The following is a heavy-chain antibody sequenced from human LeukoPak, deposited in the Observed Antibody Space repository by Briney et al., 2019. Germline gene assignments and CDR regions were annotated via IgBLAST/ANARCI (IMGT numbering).Heavy chain of an antibody. CDR3: ARVAVQGSYYYGMDV. Sequence: GGSLRLSCAASGFTFSSYAMHWVRQAPGKALEWVAVISYDGNNKYYADSVRGRFTISRDNSKNTLYLQMNSLRAEDTAVYYCARVAVQGSYYYGMDVWGQGTTVTVSS. J-gene: IGHJ6*02. D-gene: IGHD6-19*01. V-gene: IGHV3-30-3*01. CDR2: ISYDGNNK. CDR1: GFTFSSYA.